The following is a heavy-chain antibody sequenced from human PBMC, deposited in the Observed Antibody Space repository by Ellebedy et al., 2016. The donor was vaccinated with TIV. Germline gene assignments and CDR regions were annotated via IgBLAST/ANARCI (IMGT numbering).Heavy chain of an antibody. J-gene: IGHJ6*02. Sequence: MPSETLSLTCTVSGGSISSYYWRWIRQPPGKGLGWIGYLYYSGRTNYNPSLKSRVTISVDTSKNQFSLKLSSVTAADTAVYYCASSLTMLRGGMDVWGQGTTVTVSS. CDR2: LYYSGRT. CDR3: ASSLTMLRGGMDV. D-gene: IGHD3-10*01. V-gene: IGHV4-59*01. CDR1: GGSISSYY.